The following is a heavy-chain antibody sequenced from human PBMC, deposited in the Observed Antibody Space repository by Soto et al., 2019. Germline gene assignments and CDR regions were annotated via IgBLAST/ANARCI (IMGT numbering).Heavy chain of an antibody. CDR2: ISGSADGT. J-gene: IGHJ3*01. D-gene: IGHD3-3*01. CDR1: GFTFDSYA. Sequence: EVKLLESGGGLAQPGGSLRLSCVGSGFTFDSYAISSVRQAPGERLQWIAAISGSADGTDYAHSVRGRFTISRDNAKKTVHLQMDSLRVEDTAVYFCAKDTVGGYSFWSGYYSDGLDVWGQGTLVSVS. V-gene: IGHV3-23*01. CDR3: AKDTVGGYSFWSGYYSDGLDV.